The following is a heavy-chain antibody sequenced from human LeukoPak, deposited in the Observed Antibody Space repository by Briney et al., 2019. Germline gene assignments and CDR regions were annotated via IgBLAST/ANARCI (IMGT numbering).Heavy chain of an antibody. D-gene: IGHD3-10*01. CDR2: VDPRSGAT. V-gene: IGHV1-2*02. CDR1: GYTFTAYY. CDR3: ATDNYGTLDY. Sequence: ASVKVSCKASGYTFTAYYIHWVRRAPRQGLEWMAWVDPRSGATKCTQKFQGRVTMTRDTSITTVYLELNGLTFDDTAVYYCATDNYGTLDYWGQGTLVTVSS. J-gene: IGHJ4*02.